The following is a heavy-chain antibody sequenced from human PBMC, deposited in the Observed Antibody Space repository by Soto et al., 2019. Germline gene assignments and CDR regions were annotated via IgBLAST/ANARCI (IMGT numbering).Heavy chain of an antibody. J-gene: IGHJ5*02. CDR3: AREAGTRAYNWFDP. Sequence: SETLSLTCTVSGGSIGSYYWSWIRQPAGKGLEWIGRIYTSGSTNYNPSLKSRVTMSVDTSKNQFSLKLSSVTAADTAVYYCAREAGTRAYNWFDPWGQGTLVTVSS. CDR1: GGSIGSYY. CDR2: IYTSGST. V-gene: IGHV4-4*07. D-gene: IGHD6-13*01.